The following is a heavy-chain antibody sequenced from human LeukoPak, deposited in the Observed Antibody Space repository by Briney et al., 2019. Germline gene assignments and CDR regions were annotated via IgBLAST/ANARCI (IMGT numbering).Heavy chain of an antibody. D-gene: IGHD3-22*01. CDR1: GFTFSDYY. CDR3: ARDLYYYDSSGYLLGY. Sequence: PGGSLRLSCAASGFTFSDYYMSWIRQAPGKGLEWVSYISSSGSTIYYADSVKGRFTISRDNAKNSLYLQMNSLRAEDTAVYYCARDLYYYDSSGYLLGYWGQGTLVTVSS. V-gene: IGHV3-11*01. CDR2: ISSSGSTI. J-gene: IGHJ4*02.